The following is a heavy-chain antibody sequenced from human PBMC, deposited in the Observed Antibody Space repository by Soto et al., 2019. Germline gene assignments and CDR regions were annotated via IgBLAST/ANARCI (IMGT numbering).Heavy chain of an antibody. Sequence: SVKVSCKASGGTFSSYAISWVRQAPGQGLEWMGGIIPIFGTANYSQKLQGRVTITADESTSTAYMELSSLRSEDTAVYYCARGPLYSSSLYYYYYYGMDAWGQGTTVTVSS. CDR2: IIPIFGTA. D-gene: IGHD6-6*01. V-gene: IGHV1-69*01. CDR1: GGTFSSYA. CDR3: ARGPLYSSSLYYYYYYGMDA. J-gene: IGHJ6*02.